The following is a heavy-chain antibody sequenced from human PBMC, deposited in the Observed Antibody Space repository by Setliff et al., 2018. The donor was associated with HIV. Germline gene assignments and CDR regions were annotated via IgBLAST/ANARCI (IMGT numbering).Heavy chain of an antibody. J-gene: IGHJ4*02. CDR1: GVSTSSTSYY. V-gene: IGHV4-39*01. D-gene: IGHD6-19*01. Sequence: SETLSLTCTVSGVSTSSTSYYWGWIRQPPGKGLEWIGYIYYSGNTYYNPSLKSRVTISVDTSKNHFSLRLSSVTAADTAVYYCARQGAVTGQSFDYWGQGALVTVSS. CDR3: ARQGAVTGQSFDY. CDR2: IYYSGNT.